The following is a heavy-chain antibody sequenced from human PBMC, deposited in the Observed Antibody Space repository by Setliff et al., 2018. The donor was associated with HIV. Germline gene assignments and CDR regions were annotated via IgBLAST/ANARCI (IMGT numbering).Heavy chain of an antibody. CDR2: IVVSGDRA. CDR3: AKEAWFQRPFDY. J-gene: IGHJ4*02. D-gene: IGHD3-10*01. Sequence: GESLKISCAASGFTFSKYAMSWVRQAPGQGLEWVSAIVVSGDRAYYADSVKGRFTISKDTSKNTLYLQMNSLRVEDTAVYYCAKEAWFQRPFDYWGQGTLVTVSS. CDR1: GFTFSKYA. V-gene: IGHV3-23*01.